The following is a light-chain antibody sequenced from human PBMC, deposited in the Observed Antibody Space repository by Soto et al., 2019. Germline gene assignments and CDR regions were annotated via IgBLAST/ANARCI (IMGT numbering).Light chain of an antibody. CDR2: KTS. J-gene: IGKJ1*01. V-gene: IGKV1-5*03. Sequence: DIPMTQSPSTLSASVGDRVTITCRASQSISSWLAWYQQKPGKAPKLLIYKTSSLESGVPSGFSGSGSGTEFTLTISSLQPDDFAAYYCQQYYSYPWTFGQGTTGEIK. CDR3: QQYYSYPWT. CDR1: QSISSW.